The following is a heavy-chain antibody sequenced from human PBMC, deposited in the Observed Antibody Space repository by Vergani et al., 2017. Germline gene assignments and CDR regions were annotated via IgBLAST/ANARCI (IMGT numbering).Heavy chain of an antibody. Sequence: ELQLLESGGDLVQPGGSLRLSCAASGFTFIMHAMSWVRQAPGKGLEWVSTISSDGGSTYYADSVKGRFTISRDNSKNTLSLQMNSLTAEDTAIYYCAGPQGTSAYYYGGFDYWGQGILVTVSS. V-gene: IGHV3-23*01. CDR3: AGPQGTSAYYYGGFDY. J-gene: IGHJ4*02. D-gene: IGHD3-22*01. CDR1: GFTFIMHA. CDR2: ISSDGGST.